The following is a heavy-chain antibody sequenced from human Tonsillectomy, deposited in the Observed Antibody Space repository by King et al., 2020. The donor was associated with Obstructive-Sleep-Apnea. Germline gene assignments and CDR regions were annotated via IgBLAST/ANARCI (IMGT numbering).Heavy chain of an antibody. D-gene: IGHD1-1*01. Sequence: VQLQESGPGLVRPSETLSLTCTVPGGSITNYYWGWIRQPPGKGLEWIGYIYYSVITDYNPALRGRVTISVDTSKNQLSLRGTSVTAADTAEYFCARWNEGFDYWGQGTLVTVSS. CDR3: ARWNEGFDY. CDR2: IYYSVIT. CDR1: GGSITNYY. J-gene: IGHJ4*02. V-gene: IGHV4-59*08.